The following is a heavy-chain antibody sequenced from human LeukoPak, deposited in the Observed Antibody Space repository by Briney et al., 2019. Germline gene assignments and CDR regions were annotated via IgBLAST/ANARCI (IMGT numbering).Heavy chain of an antibody. CDR2: ISSNGGST. Sequence: GGSLRRSCAASGFTCSSYAMHWVRQAPGKGLEYVSAISSNGGSTYYANSVKGRFTISRDNSKNTLYLQMGSLRAEDMAVYYCARAGFGEPYYFDYWGQGTLVTVSS. D-gene: IGHD3-10*01. CDR3: ARAGFGEPYYFDY. V-gene: IGHV3-64*01. CDR1: GFTCSSYA. J-gene: IGHJ4*02.